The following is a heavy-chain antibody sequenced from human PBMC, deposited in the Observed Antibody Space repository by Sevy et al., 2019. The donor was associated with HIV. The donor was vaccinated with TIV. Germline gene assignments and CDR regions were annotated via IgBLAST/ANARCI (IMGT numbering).Heavy chain of an antibody. D-gene: IGHD2-2*01. J-gene: IGHJ6*02. CDR2: ISSSSSTI. CDR3: ANDFDGYQLLSEESYYGIDY. CDR1: GFTFSSYS. Sequence: GGSLRLSCAASGFTFSSYSMNWVRQAPGKGLEWVSYISSSSSTIYYADSVKGRFTISRDNAKNSLYLQMNSLRAEDTAVYYCANDFDGYQLLSEESYYGIDYWGQGTTVTVSS. V-gene: IGHV3-48*01.